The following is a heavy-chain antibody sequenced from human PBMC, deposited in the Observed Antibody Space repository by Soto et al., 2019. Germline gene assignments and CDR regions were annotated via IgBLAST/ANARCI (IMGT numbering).Heavy chain of an antibody. CDR2: IYYSGST. D-gene: IGHD3-3*01. Sequence: SETLSLTCTVSGGSISSYYWSWIRQPPGKGLEWIGYIYYSGSTNYNPSLKSRVTISVDTSKNQFSLKLSSVTAADTAVYYCARASDFWSGYYRIDYWGQGTLVTVSS. CDR3: ARASDFWSGYYRIDY. V-gene: IGHV4-59*01. CDR1: GGSISSYY. J-gene: IGHJ4*02.